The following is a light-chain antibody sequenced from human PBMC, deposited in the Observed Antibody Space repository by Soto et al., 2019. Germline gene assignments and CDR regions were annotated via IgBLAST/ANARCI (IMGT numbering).Light chain of an antibody. V-gene: IGKV1-33*01. CDR2: DTS. Sequence: DIQMTQSPSSLPASVGDRVTITCQASHDITKYLNWYQQKPGKAPKLLIYDTSNLETGVPFRFSGRGSGTNFTLTISGLRPEDFATYYCQYYDNFPPMFTFGQGTKLEMK. CDR1: HDITKY. CDR3: QYYDNFPPMFT. J-gene: IGKJ2*01.